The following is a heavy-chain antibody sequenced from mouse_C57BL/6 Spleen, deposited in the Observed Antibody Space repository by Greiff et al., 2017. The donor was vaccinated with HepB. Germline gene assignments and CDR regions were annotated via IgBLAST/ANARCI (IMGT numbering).Heavy chain of an antibody. J-gene: IGHJ3*01. V-gene: IGHV1-81*01. CDR2: IYPRSGNT. CDR1: GYTFTSYG. Sequence: VQLQQSGAELARPGASVKLSCKASGYTFTSYGISWVKQRSGQGLEWIGEIYPRSGNTYYNENFKGKATLTADKSSSTAYMELRSLTSEDSAVYFCARLERDDYDGVEFAYWGQGALVTVSA. D-gene: IGHD2-4*01. CDR3: ARLERDDYDGVEFAY.